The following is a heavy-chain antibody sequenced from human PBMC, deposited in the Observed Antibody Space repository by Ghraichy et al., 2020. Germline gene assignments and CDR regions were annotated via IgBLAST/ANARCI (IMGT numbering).Heavy chain of an antibody. D-gene: IGHD4-17*01. J-gene: IGHJ4*02. CDR3: ARGNGDYVDYFDY. V-gene: IGHV1-69*13. CDR1: GGTFSSYA. CDR2: IIPIFGTA. Sequence: SVKVSCKASGGTFSSYAIIWVRQAPGQGLEWMGGIIPIFGTANYAQKFQGRVTITADESTSTAYMELSSLRSEDTAVYYCARGNGDYVDYFDYWGQGTLVTVSS.